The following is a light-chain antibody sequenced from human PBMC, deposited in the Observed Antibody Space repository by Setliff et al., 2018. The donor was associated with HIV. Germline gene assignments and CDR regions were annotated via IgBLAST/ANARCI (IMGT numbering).Light chain of an antibody. CDR3: CSYAGSYTSLYG. J-gene: IGLJ1*01. V-gene: IGLV2-11*01. CDR2: DVT. CDR1: SSDVGGYNY. Sequence: QSVLTQPRSVSGSPGQSVTISCTGTSSDVGGYNYVSWYQHLPGKAPKLMIYDVTKRPSGVPDRFSGSKSGNTASLTISGLQSEDEADYYCCSYAGSYTSLYGFGTGTKVTV.